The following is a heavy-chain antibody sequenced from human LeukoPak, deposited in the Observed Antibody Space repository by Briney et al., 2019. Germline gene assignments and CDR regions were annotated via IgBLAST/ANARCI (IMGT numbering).Heavy chain of an antibody. CDR3: AKVFKPSIATIFGVVDGYYYYYMDV. CDR2: ISGSGGST. V-gene: IGHV3-23*01. J-gene: IGHJ6*03. CDR1: GFTFSSYA. D-gene: IGHD3-3*01. Sequence: GGSQRLSCAASGFTFSSYAMSWVRQAPGKGLEWVSAISGSGGSTYYADSVKGRFTISSDNSKNTLYLQMNSLRAEDTAVYYCAKVFKPSIATIFGVVDGYYYYYMDVWGKGTTVTVSS.